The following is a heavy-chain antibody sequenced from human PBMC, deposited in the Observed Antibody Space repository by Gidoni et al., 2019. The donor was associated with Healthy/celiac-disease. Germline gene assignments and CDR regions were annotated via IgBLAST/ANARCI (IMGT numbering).Heavy chain of an antibody. CDR1: GLTFSSFA. D-gene: IGHD3-22*01. CDR2: ISGSGGST. Sequence: EVQLLESGGGLVQPGGSLRLSCAASGLTFSSFAMSWVRQAPGKGLEWVSAISGSGGSTYYADSVKGRFTISRDNSKNTLYLQMNSLRAEDTAVYYCASDSSGYFGFDPWGQGTLVTVSS. J-gene: IGHJ5*02. V-gene: IGHV3-23*01. CDR3: ASDSSGYFGFDP.